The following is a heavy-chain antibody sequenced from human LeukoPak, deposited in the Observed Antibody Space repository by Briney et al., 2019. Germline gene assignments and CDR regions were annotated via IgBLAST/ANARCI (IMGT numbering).Heavy chain of an antibody. CDR2: IYYSGST. D-gene: IGHD1-26*01. CDR1: GGSISSYY. J-gene: IGHJ4*02. V-gene: IGHV4-59*01. Sequence: PSETLSLTCTVSGGSISSYYWSWIRQPPGKGLEWIGYIYYSGSTNYNPSLRSRVTISVDTSKNQFSLKLSSVTAADTAVYYCASKGASRGFLDYWGQGTLVTVSS. CDR3: ASKGASRGFLDY.